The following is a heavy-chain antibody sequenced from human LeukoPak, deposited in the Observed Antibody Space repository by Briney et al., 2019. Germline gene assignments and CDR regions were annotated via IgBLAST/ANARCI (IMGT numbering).Heavy chain of an antibody. CDR1: VFSFSTYA. Sequence: GGSLRLSCTASVFSFSTYAMTWVRQAPGKGLEWISSISSGSRYIYYADSVRGRFTISRDNTKNSLYLLMNNLRAEDTAICYCPRDRPTGASRVFVVQWGQGTPVTVSS. CDR2: ISSGSRYI. CDR3: PRDRPTGASRVFVVQ. J-gene: IGHJ4*02. V-gene: IGHV3-21*06. D-gene: IGHD2-15*01.